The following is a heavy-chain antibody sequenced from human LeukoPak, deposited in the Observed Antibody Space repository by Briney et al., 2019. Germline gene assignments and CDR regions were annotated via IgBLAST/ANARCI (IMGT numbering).Heavy chain of an antibody. CDR3: ARTPWGKVPAAMAGRNDYFDY. J-gene: IGHJ4*02. D-gene: IGHD2-2*01. Sequence: GASVKVSCKASGGTFSSYAISWVRQAPGQGLEWMGGIIPIFGTANYAQKFQGRVTITADKSTSTAYMEPSSLRSEDTAVYYCARTPWGKVPAAMAGRNDYFDYWGQGTLVTVSS. CDR2: IIPIFGTA. CDR1: GGTFSSYA. V-gene: IGHV1-69*06.